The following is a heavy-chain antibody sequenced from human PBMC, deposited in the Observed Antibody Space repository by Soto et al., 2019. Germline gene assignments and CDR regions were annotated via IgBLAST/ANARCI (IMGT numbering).Heavy chain of an antibody. D-gene: IGHD6-13*01. Sequence: SETLSLTCTVSGASVSSSSYYWDCIRQPPGKGREWIGYIYYGGSTNNNPALKRQVTISVDASKTQFSLKLSAVSAGDTAVYYCARVAKQLAFDSWGQGTQVTVSS. CDR1: GASVSSSSYY. V-gene: IGHV4-61*01. CDR3: ARVAKQLAFDS. J-gene: IGHJ4*02. CDR2: IYYGGST.